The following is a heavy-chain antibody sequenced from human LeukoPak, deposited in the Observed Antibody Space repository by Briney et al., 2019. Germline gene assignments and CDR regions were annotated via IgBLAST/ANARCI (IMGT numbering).Heavy chain of an antibody. CDR3: ARNKDDFSRNWFDP. D-gene: IGHD3-3*01. Sequence: SETLSLTCTVSGYSISSGYYWGWIRPPPGKGVEWIGSIYHSGSTYYNPSLKSRVTISVDTSKNQFSLKLSSVTAADTAVYYCARNKDDFSRNWFDPWGQGTLVTVSS. CDR2: IYHSGST. CDR1: GYSISSGYY. V-gene: IGHV4-38-2*02. J-gene: IGHJ5*02.